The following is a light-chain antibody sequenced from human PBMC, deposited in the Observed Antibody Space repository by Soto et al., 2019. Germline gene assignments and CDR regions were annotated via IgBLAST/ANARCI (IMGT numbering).Light chain of an antibody. CDR2: DVS. CDR1: SSDVGGYNY. CDR3: SSYTSSSFPGV. V-gene: IGLV2-14*01. J-gene: IGLJ2*01. Sequence: QTVVTQPASVSGSPGQSITISCTGTSSDVGGYNYVSWYQQHPGKAPKLMIYDVSNRPSGVSNRFSGSKSGNTASLTISGLQAEDEADYYCSSYTSSSFPGVFGGGTKLTVL.